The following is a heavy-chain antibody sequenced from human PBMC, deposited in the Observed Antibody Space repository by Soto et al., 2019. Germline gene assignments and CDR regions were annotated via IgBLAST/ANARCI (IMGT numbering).Heavy chain of an antibody. J-gene: IGHJ4*02. Sequence: GASVKVSCKASGYTFTGYYMHWVRQAPGKGLEWMGWINPNGGGTNYAQKFQGWVTMTRDTSISTAYMELSRLRSDDTAVYYCARDQQYGSGCDFDYWGQGTLVTVSS. D-gene: IGHD5-12*01. CDR3: ARDQQYGSGCDFDY. CDR2: INPNGGGT. CDR1: GYTFTGYY. V-gene: IGHV1-2*04.